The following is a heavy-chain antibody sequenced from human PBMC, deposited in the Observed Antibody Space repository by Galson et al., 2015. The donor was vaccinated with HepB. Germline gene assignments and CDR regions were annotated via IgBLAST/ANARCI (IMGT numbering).Heavy chain of an antibody. CDR1: GYTFTSYG. CDR3: ARGILWFGRVAPYNWFDP. Sequence: SVKVSCKASGYTFTSYGISWVRQAPGQGLEWMGWISAYNGNTNYAQKLQGRVTMTTDTSTSTAYMELRSLRSDDTAVYYCARGILWFGRVAPYNWFDPWGQGTLVTVSS. CDR2: ISAYNGNT. J-gene: IGHJ5*02. D-gene: IGHD3-10*01. V-gene: IGHV1-18*04.